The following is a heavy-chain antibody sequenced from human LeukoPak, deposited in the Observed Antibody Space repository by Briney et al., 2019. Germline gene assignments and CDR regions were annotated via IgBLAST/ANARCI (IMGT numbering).Heavy chain of an antibody. CDR3: ARESSSWIDY. V-gene: IGHV3-30-3*01. J-gene: IGHJ4*02. CDR2: ISYDGSNK. CDR1: GFTFSSYA. D-gene: IGHD6-13*01. Sequence: PGGSLRLSCAVSGFTFSSYAMHWVRQAPGKGLEWVAVISYDGSNKYYADSVKGRFTISRDNSKNTLYLQMNSLRAEDTAVYYCARESSSWIDYWGQGTLVTVSS.